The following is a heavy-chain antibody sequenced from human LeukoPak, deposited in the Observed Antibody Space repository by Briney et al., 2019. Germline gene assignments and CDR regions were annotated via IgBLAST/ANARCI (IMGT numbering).Heavy chain of an antibody. V-gene: IGHV3-53*01. J-gene: IGHJ4*02. CDR2: IYFGGTT. CDR3: ARGTMTTVTYYFDY. Sequence: GGSLRLSCAASGFTVSSNYMTWVRQAPGQGLEWVSVIYFGGTTYYADSVKGRFTISRDNSKNTVYLQMNSLRVEGTAVYYCARGTMTTVTYYFDYWGQGTLVTVSS. D-gene: IGHD4-17*01. CDR1: GFTVSSNY.